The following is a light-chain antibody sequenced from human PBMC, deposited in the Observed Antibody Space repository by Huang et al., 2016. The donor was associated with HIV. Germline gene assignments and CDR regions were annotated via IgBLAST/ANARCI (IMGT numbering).Light chain of an antibody. J-gene: IGKJ4*01. CDR3: QQYDSITPLT. CDR2: DAS. CDR1: QDISNH. V-gene: IGKV1-33*01. Sequence: DIQMTQSPSSLSASLGDRVTITCQASQDISNHLNWYQQKPGKAPKLLIYDASNLEAVVPSRFSGSGSGTHFTLTISSLQPEDYATYYCQQYDSITPLTFGGGTKVEIK.